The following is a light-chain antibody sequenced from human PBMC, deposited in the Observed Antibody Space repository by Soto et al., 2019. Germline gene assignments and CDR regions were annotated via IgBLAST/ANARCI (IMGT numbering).Light chain of an antibody. CDR2: GAS. V-gene: IGKV3-15*01. CDR1: QSVSSN. CDR3: QQYNNLPPVT. Sequence: EIVMTQSPATLSVSPGERATLSCRASQSVSSNLAWYQQKPGQAPRLLIYGASTRATGIPARFSGSGSGTECTLTISRLQSEDFAVYYCQQYNNLPPVTFGGGTKVEIK. J-gene: IGKJ4*01.